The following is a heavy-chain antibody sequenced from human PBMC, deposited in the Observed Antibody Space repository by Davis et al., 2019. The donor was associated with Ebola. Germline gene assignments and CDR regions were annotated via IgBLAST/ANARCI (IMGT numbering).Heavy chain of an antibody. CDR3: ARSPITISGVLVPLYWFFDL. CDR2: IYYSGST. D-gene: IGHD3-3*01. V-gene: IGHV4-59*01. Sequence: MPSETLSLTCAVYGGSFSGYFWSWIRQPPGKGLEWIGYIYYSGSTNYNPSLKSRVSTSVDTSKNQISLKLSSVTAADTAVYFCARSPITISGVLVPLYWFFDLWGRGTLVTVSS. CDR1: GGSFSGYF. J-gene: IGHJ2*01.